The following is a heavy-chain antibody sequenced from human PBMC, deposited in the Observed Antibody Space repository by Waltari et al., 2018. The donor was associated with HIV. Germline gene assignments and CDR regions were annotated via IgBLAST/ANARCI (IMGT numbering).Heavy chain of an antibody. CDR1: GGTFSRYA. V-gene: IGHV1-69*01. CDR3: AKEVVPAAIRPSIWFDP. J-gene: IGHJ5*02. D-gene: IGHD2-2*02. Sequence: QVQLVQSGAEVKKPGSSVKVSCKASGGTFSRYAISWVRQATGQGLAWMGGSIPIFGTANYAPKFQGRVTITADESTSTAYMELSSLRSEDTAVYYCAKEVVPAAIRPSIWFDPWGQGTLVTVSS. CDR2: SIPIFGTA.